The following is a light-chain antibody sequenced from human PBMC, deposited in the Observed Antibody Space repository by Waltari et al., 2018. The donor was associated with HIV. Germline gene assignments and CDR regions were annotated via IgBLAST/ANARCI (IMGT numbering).Light chain of an antibody. V-gene: IGLV2-23*01. Sequence: QSPLTHPASASGCPGQSITISCTGTSRDAGSYNLASWYQQHPGKAPQFMIYAGTKRPSGVSNRFSGSKSGNTASLTISGLRAEDEADYHYCSYAGNNTLVFGGGTKLTVL. CDR3: CSYAGNNTLV. CDR1: SRDAGSYNL. J-gene: IGLJ3*02. CDR2: AGT.